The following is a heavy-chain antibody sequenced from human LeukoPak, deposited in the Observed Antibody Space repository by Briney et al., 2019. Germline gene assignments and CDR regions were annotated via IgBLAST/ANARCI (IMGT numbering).Heavy chain of an antibody. CDR2: IIPIFGTA. CDR3: ARNANIAAAGTGRFDP. V-gene: IGHV1-69*06. D-gene: IGHD6-13*01. CDR1: GGTFSSYA. Sequence: SVKVSCKASGGTFSSYAISWVRQAPGQGLEWMGGIIPIFGTANYAQKFQGRVTITADKSTSTAYMELSRLRSDDTAVYYCARNANIAAAGTGRFDPWGQGTLVTVSS. J-gene: IGHJ5*02.